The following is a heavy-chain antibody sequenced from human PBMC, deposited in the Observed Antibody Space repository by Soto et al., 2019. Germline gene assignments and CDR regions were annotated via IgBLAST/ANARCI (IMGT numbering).Heavy chain of an antibody. Sequence: GESLKISCKGSGYSFAGYWITWVRQKPGKGLEWMGRIDPSDSQTYYSPSFRGHVTISVTKSITTVFLQWSSLRASDTAMYYCARQGYWSSTACYTGDYWGQGTLGSVSA. D-gene: IGHD2-2*02. CDR3: ARQGYWSSTACYTGDY. V-gene: IGHV5-10-1*01. CDR1: GYSFAGYW. J-gene: IGHJ4*02. CDR2: IDPSDSQT.